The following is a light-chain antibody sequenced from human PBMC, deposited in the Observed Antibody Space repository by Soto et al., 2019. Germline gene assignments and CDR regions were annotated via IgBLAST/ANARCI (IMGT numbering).Light chain of an antibody. CDR1: QSVSSNY. J-gene: IGKJ1*01. V-gene: IGKV3-20*01. Sequence: EIVLTQSPGILSLSPGERATLSCRASQSVSSNYLAWYQQKPGQAPRFLIYGASSRATGIPDRFSGSGSGTDFTLTITRLEPEDFALYYCQQYGSSPRTFGQGTKVEIK. CDR3: QQYGSSPRT. CDR2: GAS.